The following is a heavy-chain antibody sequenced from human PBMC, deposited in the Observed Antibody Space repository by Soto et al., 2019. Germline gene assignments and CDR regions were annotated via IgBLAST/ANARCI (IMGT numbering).Heavy chain of an antibody. CDR2: ISAYNGNT. CDR3: ARGGRDGMDV. V-gene: IGHV1-18*01. Sequence: QVQLVQSGAEVKKPGASVKVSCQASGFTFTTYGFTWVRQAPGQGLEWMGWISAYNGNTNYAQKFQGRVTMTTDTSTSTVYLELRSLTSDDTAVYSCARGGRDGMDVWGQGTTVTLSS. D-gene: IGHD3-10*01. J-gene: IGHJ6*02. CDR1: GFTFTTYG.